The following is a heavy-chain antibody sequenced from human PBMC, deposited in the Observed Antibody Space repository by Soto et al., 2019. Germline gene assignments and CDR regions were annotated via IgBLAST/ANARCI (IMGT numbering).Heavy chain of an antibody. D-gene: IGHD2-15*01. Sequence: SETLSLTCTVSGGSISSYYWSWIRQPPGKGLEWIGYIYYSGSTNYNPSLKSRVTISVDTSKNQFSLKLSSVTAADTAVYYCAGRYCSGGSCPPSGAFDIWGQGTMVTVSS. V-gene: IGHV4-59*08. CDR3: AGRYCSGGSCPPSGAFDI. CDR2: IYYSGST. J-gene: IGHJ3*02. CDR1: GGSISSYY.